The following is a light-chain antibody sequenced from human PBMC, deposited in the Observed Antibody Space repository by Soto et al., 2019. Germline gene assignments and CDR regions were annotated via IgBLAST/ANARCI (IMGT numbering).Light chain of an antibody. V-gene: IGKV1-5*03. Sequence: DIQMTQSPSTLSGSVGYRVTITCRASQTISSWLAGYQHKPGKAPKLLMYKASTLKSGVPSRLSGSVSAIEFTLAISRLQPDDFATYYCQHYNSYSEAFGQGTKVEL. CDR1: QTISSW. CDR3: QHYNSYSEA. J-gene: IGKJ1*01. CDR2: KAS.